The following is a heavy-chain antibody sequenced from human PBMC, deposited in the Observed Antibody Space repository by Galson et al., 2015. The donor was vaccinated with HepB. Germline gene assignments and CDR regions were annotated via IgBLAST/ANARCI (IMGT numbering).Heavy chain of an antibody. CDR2: INARGDKT. CDR1: GFTFKNYA. V-gene: IGHV3-23*01. CDR3: AKDGILVANNPYHFHY. Sequence: SLRLSCAGYGFTFKNYAMRWVRQAPRRGLEWVSAINARGDKTYYAESVKGRFAISRDNLRDTVYLQLRGLRAEDTAMYFWAKDGILVANNPYHFHYWGQGTLVTVSS. D-gene: IGHD2-15*01. J-gene: IGHJ4*02.